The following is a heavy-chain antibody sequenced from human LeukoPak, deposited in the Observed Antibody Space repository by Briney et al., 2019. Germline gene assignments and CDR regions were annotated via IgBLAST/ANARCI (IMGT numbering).Heavy chain of an antibody. D-gene: IGHD3-22*01. Sequence: GASVKVSCKASGYTFTSYGISWVRQAPGQGLEWMGWISAYNGNTNYAQKLQGRVTMTTDTSTSTAYMELRSLRSDDTAVYYCARFGEKNNNHYYHSNKQGYYYYGMDVWGQGTTVTVSS. CDR2: ISAYNGNT. CDR3: ARFGEKNNNHYYHSNKQGYYYYGMDV. V-gene: IGHV1-18*01. J-gene: IGHJ6*02. CDR1: GYTFTSYG.